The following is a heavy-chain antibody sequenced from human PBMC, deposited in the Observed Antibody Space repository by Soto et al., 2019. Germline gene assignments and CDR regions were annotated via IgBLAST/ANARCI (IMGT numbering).Heavy chain of an antibody. CDR3: ARGSNQDY. J-gene: IGHJ4*02. D-gene: IGHD2-8*01. CDR1: GFTFSPYW. Sequence: EVQLVESGGDLVQPGGSLRLSCVASGFTFSPYWMSWVRQAPGRGLQWVATINNDGSEKYYADSVKGRFTISRDNARNSLYLQLTGVRAEDTAIYYCARGSNQDYWGQGTLVAVSS. CDR2: INNDGSEK. V-gene: IGHV3-7*03.